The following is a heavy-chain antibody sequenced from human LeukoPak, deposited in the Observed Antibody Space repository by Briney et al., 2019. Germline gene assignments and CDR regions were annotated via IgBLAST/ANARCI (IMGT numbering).Heavy chain of an antibody. V-gene: IGHV4-39*01. Sequence: SETLSPTCTVSGGSISSRSYYWGWIRQPPGKGLEWIGSIYYSGSTYYNPSLESRVTISVDTSKNQFSLKLSSMMAADTAVYYCARSGGLAARPPYFDYWGQGTLVTVSS. CDR1: GGSISSRSYY. J-gene: IGHJ4*02. CDR2: IYYSGST. CDR3: ARSGGLAARPPYFDY. D-gene: IGHD6-6*01.